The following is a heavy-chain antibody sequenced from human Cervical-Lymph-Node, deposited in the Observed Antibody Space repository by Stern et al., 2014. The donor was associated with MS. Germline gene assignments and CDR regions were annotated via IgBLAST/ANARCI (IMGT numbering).Heavy chain of an antibody. Sequence: VQLEESGAEVKKPGASVKGSCKASGYTFTSYYMHWVRQAPGQGLEWIGIINPSGGSTSYAQKFQGRVTMTRDTSTSTVYMELSSLRSEDTAVYYCARDLTAQRGWFDPWGQGTLVTVSS. V-gene: IGHV1-46*01. J-gene: IGHJ5*02. D-gene: IGHD5-24*01. CDR1: GYTFTSYY. CDR2: INPSGGST. CDR3: ARDLTAQRGWFDP.